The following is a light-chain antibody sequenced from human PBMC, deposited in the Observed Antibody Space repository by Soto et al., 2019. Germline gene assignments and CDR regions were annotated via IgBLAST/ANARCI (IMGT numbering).Light chain of an antibody. CDR1: QSVSSY. J-gene: IGKJ5*01. CDR2: DAS. V-gene: IGKV3-11*01. CDR3: PQHSNWPPEIT. Sequence: EIVVTQSPGTLSLSPGERATLPCRASQSVSSYLAGYQQKPGQAPRLLIDDASNRATGIPARFIGSGSGTDFTLTISSLEPEDFAVYYCPQHSNWPPEITFGQGTRLEIK.